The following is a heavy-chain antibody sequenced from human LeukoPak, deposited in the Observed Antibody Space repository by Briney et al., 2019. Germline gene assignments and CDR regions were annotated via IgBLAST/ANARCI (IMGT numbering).Heavy chain of an antibody. CDR3: AIDPPDY. CDR1: GFTFSSDE. Sequence: PGGSLRLSCAASGFTFSSDEMNWVRQAPGKGLEWVSYILNSGTTTYYADSVKGRFTISRDNAKNSLYLQMNSLRAEDTGVYYCAIDPPDYGGQGILVSVSS. J-gene: IGHJ4*02. V-gene: IGHV3-48*03. CDR2: ILNSGTTT.